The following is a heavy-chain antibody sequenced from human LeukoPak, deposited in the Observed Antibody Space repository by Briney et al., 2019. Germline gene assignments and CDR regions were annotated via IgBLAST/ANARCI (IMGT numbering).Heavy chain of an antibody. Sequence: SETLSLTCSVPGGSIGSYYWSWIRQPPGKGLEWIGYIYYSGSTNYNPSLKSRVTISVDTSKNQFSLKLSSVTAADTAVYYCARDSSYGMDVWGQGTTVTVSS. CDR2: IYYSGST. CDR1: GGSIGSYY. V-gene: IGHV4-59*01. CDR3: ARDSSYGMDV. J-gene: IGHJ6*02.